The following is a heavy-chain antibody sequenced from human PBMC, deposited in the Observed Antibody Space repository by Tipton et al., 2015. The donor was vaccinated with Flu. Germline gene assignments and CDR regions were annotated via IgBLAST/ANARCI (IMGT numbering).Heavy chain of an antibody. Sequence: LRLSCAVYGGSFSGYYWSWIRQPPGKGLEWIGEINHSGSTNYNPSLKSRVTISVDTSKNQFSLKLSSVTAADTAVYYCARHAPGWLQSRTSDFDYWGQGTLVTVSS. CDR3: ARHAPGWLQSRTSDFDY. V-gene: IGHV4-34*01. CDR2: INHSGST. J-gene: IGHJ4*02. D-gene: IGHD5-24*01. CDR1: GGSFSGYY.